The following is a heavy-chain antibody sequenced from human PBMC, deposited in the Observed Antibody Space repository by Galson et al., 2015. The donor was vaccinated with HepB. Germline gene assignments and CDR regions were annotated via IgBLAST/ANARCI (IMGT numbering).Heavy chain of an antibody. CDR2: ISTGSDYI. V-gene: IGHV3-21*01. Sequence: SLRLSCAASGFTFSSYSMDWVRQAPGKGLEWVSSISTGSDYIYYVDSVKGRFTISRDNAKNSVYLQMNSLRAEDTAVYYCARDRERYRLFDYWGQGTLVTVSS. D-gene: IGHD1-1*01. J-gene: IGHJ4*02. CDR1: GFTFSSYS. CDR3: ARDRERYRLFDY.